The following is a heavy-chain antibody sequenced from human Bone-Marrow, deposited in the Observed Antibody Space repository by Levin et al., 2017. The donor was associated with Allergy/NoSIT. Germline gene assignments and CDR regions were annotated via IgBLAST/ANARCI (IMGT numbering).Heavy chain of an antibody. CDR2: ISRSSSTI. Sequence: GGSLRLSCAASGFTFSSYSMNWVRQAPGRGLEWVSYISRSSSTISYADSVKGRFTISRDNAKNSLYLQMNSLRDEDTAVYYCARPHCSGTSCYYLFDAWGQGTLVTVSS. CDR1: GFTFSSYS. J-gene: IGHJ4*02. V-gene: IGHV3-48*02. CDR3: ARPHCSGTSCYYLFDA. D-gene: IGHD2-2*01.